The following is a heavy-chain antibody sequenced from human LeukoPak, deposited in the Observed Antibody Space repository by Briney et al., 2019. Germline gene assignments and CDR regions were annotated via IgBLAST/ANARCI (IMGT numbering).Heavy chain of an antibody. V-gene: IGHV3-30*02. CDR2: IRYDGSNK. CDR1: GFTFSSYG. D-gene: IGHD2-21*02. Sequence: GGSLRLPCAASGFTFSSYGMHWVRQAPGKGLEWVAFIRYDGSNKYYTDSVKGRFTISTDNSKNTLYLQMNSLRADDTAVYYCAKGPSGDFIYYFDNWGQGTLVTVSS. J-gene: IGHJ4*02. CDR3: AKGPSGDFIYYFDN.